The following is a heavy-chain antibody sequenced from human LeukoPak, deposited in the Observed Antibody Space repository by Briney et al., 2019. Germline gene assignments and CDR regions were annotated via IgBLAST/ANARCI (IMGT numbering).Heavy chain of an antibody. CDR1: GFTFSSYS. D-gene: IGHD3-10*01. CDR3: AKVTYYYGSGSSNPFDY. CDR2: ISSSNSYI. Sequence: GGSLRLSCAASGFTFSSYSMNWVRQAPGKGLEWVSSISSSNSYIYYADSVKGRFTISRDNSKNTLYLQMNSLRAEDTAVYYCAKVTYYYGSGSSNPFDYWGQGTLVTVSS. J-gene: IGHJ4*02. V-gene: IGHV3-21*01.